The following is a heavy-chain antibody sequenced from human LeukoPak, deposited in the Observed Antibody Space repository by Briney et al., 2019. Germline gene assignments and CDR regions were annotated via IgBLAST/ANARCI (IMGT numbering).Heavy chain of an antibody. CDR1: GYTFTSYY. CDR2: INPSGGST. Sequence: ASVKVSCKASGYTFTSYYMHWVRQAPGQGLEWMGIINPSGGSTSFAQKFQGRDTMTRDTSTSTVYMELSSLRSEDTAVYYCARVGGMATNDYWGQGTLVTVSS. J-gene: IGHJ4*02. V-gene: IGHV1-46*01. D-gene: IGHD5-24*01. CDR3: ARVGGMATNDY.